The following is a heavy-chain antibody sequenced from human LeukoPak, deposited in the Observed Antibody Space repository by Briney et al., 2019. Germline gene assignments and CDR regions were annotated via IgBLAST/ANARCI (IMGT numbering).Heavy chain of an antibody. CDR1: GFTVSTNY. J-gene: IGHJ5*02. D-gene: IGHD3-22*01. CDR2: IYSDGTT. Sequence: AGGSLRLSCAASGFTVSTNYMSWVRQAPGKGLEWVSVIYSDGTTYYADSVKGRFTISRDNSKNTLYLQMNSLRAEDTAVYYCATGADYYDSSGYYYSWFDPWGQGTLVTVSS. CDR3: ATGADYYDSSGYYYSWFDP. V-gene: IGHV3-53*01.